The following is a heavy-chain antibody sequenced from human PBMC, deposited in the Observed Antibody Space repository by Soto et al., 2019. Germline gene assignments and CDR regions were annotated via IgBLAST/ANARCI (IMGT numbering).Heavy chain of an antibody. CDR2: ISGGADDT. CDR3: ARAINDYYAPLDY. J-gene: IGHJ4*02. V-gene: IGHV3-23*01. CDR1: GFTFSNYA. D-gene: IGHD3-3*01. Sequence: EVQLLESGGGLVQPGGSLRLSCTASGFTFSNYAMGWVRQAPGKGLEWVSVISGGADDTHYADSVKGRFTISRDNSKNTLYVQMDSLRAEETAVYYCARAINDYYAPLDYWGQGLRVTVSS.